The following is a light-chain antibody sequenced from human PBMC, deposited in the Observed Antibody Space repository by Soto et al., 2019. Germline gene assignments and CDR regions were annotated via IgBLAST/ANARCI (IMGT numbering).Light chain of an antibody. Sequence: QSALTQPASVSGSPGQSITISCTGTSSDIGFYNYVSWYQQHPGKAPKLMIYEVSDRPSGVSNRFSGSKSGNTASLTISGLQAEDEADYYCSSYTPTTTLVFGTGTKLTVL. CDR3: SSYTPTTTLV. J-gene: IGLJ1*01. CDR1: SSDIGFYNY. CDR2: EVS. V-gene: IGLV2-14*01.